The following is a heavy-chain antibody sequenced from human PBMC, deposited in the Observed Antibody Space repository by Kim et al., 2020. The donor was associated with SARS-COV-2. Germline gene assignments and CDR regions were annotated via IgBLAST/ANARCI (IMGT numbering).Heavy chain of an antibody. CDR1: GYTFASIG. V-gene: IGHV1-18*01. D-gene: IGHD1-20*01. J-gene: IGHJ4*02. Sequence: VKVSCKPSGYTFASIGISWVRQAPGQGLEWMGWISADNGNTNYAQKLKGRLTMTTDTSTSTVYMELRSLRSDDTAIYYCARSGPSITGFDYWGQGTLV. CDR3: ARSGPSITGFDY. CDR2: ISADNGNT.